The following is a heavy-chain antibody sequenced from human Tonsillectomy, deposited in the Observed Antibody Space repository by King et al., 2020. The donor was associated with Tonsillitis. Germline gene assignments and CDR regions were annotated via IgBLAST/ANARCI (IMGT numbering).Heavy chain of an antibody. CDR1: GGSFSGYY. J-gene: IGHJ5*02. D-gene: IGHD4-11*01. CDR2: INYSGST. V-gene: IGHV4-34*01. CDR3: ARDYSNRYNWFDP. Sequence: VQLQQWGAGLLKPSETLSLTCAVYGGSFSGYYWSWIRQPPGKGLEWIGEINYSGSTNYNPSLKSRVTISVDTSKNQFSLKLRSVTAADTAVYYCARDYSNRYNWFDPWGQGALVTVSS.